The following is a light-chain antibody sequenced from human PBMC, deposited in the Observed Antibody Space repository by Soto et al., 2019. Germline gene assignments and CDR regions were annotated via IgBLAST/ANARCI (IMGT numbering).Light chain of an antibody. CDR3: QQYSNWPLT. J-gene: IGKJ4*01. CDR2: GAS. CDR1: QSVRSSF. Sequence: IVLTQSPGTLSLYPGERATLSCRASQSVRSSFLAWYQQKPGQAPSLLIYGASTRATGIPARFSGSGSGTEFALTINSLQSEDFAVYYCQQYSNWPLTFGGGTKVDIK. V-gene: IGKV3-15*01.